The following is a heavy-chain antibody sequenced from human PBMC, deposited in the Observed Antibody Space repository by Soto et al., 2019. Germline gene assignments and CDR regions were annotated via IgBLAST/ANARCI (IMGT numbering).Heavy chain of an antibody. J-gene: IGHJ4*02. CDR2: IRSKSAGGTT. Sequence: QAPGKGLEWVGRIRSKSAGGTTDYAAPVKGRFAISRDDSKNTLYLQMSSLESDDTAVYYCSHGYGQYFNSWGQGTLVTVS. CDR3: SHGYGQYFNS. D-gene: IGHD5-18*01. V-gene: IGHV3-15*07.